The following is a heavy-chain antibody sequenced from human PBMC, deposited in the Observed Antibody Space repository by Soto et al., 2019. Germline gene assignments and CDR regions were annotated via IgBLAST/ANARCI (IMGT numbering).Heavy chain of an antibody. CDR3: ARPRAYYGSGSYSYYYYGMGV. CDR1: GYTFTSYD. CDR2: MNPNSGNT. J-gene: IGHJ6*02. V-gene: IGHV1-8*01. D-gene: IGHD3-10*01. Sequence: ASVKVSCKASGYTFTSYDINWVRQATGQGLEWMGWMNPNSGNTGYAQKFQGRVTMTRNTSISTAYMELSSLRSEDTAVYYCARPRAYYGSGSYSYYYYGMGVWGQGTTVTVSS.